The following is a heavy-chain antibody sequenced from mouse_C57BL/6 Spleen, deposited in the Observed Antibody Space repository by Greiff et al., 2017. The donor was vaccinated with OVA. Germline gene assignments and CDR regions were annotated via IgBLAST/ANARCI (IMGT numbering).Heavy chain of an antibody. J-gene: IGHJ2*01. V-gene: IGHV1-80*01. D-gene: IGHD1-1*01. Sequence: QVQLQQSGAELVKPGASVKISCKASGYAFSSYWMNWVKQRPGKGLEWIGQIYPGDGDTNYNGKFKGKATLTADKSSSPAYMQLSSLPSEASAVSFCFISAIFDYWGQGTTLTVSS. CDR1: GYAFSSYW. CDR2: IYPGDGDT. CDR3: FISAIFDY.